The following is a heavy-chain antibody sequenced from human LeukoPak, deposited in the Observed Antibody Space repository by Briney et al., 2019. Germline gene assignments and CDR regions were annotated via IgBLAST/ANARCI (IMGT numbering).Heavy chain of an antibody. CDR3: ARANTPYADY. D-gene: IGHD2-2*02. CDR1: RFTFSSYD. J-gene: IGHJ4*02. Sequence: TGRSLRLPCAAFRFTFSSYDMHWVRQAPGKGLEWVAVISYDGSNKYYADSAKGRFAISRDNSKNPVYLQMNSLRVEDTAVYYCARANTPYADYWGQGALVTVSS. CDR2: ISYDGSNK. V-gene: IGHV3-30*09.